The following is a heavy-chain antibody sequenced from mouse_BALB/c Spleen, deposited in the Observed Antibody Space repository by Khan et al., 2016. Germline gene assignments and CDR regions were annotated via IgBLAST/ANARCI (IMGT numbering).Heavy chain of an antibody. CDR2: INTETGEP. D-gene: IGHD1-2*01. Sequence: QIQLVQSGPELKKPGETVKISCKASGYTFTDYSMHWVKQTPGKGLKWMGWINTETGEPTYADDFKGRFAFSLETSASTAYLQITNLKNEDTATYFCARAPLLRLLAYWGQGTLVTVSA. CDR1: GYTFTDYS. V-gene: IGHV9-2-1*01. J-gene: IGHJ3*01. CDR3: ARAPLLRLLAY.